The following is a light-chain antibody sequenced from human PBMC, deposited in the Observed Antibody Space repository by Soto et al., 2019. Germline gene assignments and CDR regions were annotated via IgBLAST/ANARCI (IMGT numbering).Light chain of an antibody. CDR3: MQSVQFPRT. V-gene: IGKV2D-29*01. Sequence: DIVMTQTPLSLSVTPGQPASISCKSSQSLLGSDGQTYLSLYLQKPGHPPQLLIFEVSNHFSGVSDRFSGSGSGKDFTLKISRVEAEDVGVYYCMQSVQFPRTFGGGTKVEIK. J-gene: IGKJ4*01. CDR1: QSLLGSDGQTY. CDR2: EVS.